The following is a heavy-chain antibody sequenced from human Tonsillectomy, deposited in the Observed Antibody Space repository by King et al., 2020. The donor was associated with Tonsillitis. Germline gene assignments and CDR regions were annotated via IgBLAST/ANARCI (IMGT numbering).Heavy chain of an antibody. J-gene: IGHJ6*01. CDR2: IGGGGSSI. Sequence: VQLVESGGGLVKPGGSLRLSCAASGFTFSDYYMAWIRQAPGKGLEWVSYIGGGGSSIYYADSVKGRFTISRDNAKNSLFLQMHSLRAEDTVVYYCARGLYCRGGRCDYYYGMDVWGQGTTVTVSS. V-gene: IGHV3-11*01. CDR3: ARGLYCRGGRCDYYYGMDV. CDR1: GFTFSDYY. D-gene: IGHD2-15*01.